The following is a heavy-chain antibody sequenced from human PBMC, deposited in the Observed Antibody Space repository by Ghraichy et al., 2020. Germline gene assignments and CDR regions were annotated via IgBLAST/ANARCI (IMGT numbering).Heavy chain of an antibody. Sequence: GGSLRLSCAASGFTVSNNYMSWVRQAPGKGLEWVSVIYRGGETYYAASVKGRFTIYRDNVRNTLYLQMNSLTAEDTAVYYCARVIGDSTNWYRFDHWGQGTLVTVSS. D-gene: IGHD2/OR15-2a*01. J-gene: IGHJ4*02. CDR1: GFTVSNNY. CDR2: IYRGGET. V-gene: IGHV3-53*01. CDR3: ARVIGDSTNWYRFDH.